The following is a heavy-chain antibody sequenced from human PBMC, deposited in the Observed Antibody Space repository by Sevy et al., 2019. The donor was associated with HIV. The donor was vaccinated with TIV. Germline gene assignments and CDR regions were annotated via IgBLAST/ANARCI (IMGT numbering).Heavy chain of an antibody. CDR3: ARAAYYCSTTSCYIDY. V-gene: IGHV3-21*01. CDR1: GFTFSTYT. J-gene: IGHJ4*02. CDR2: ISSSSSYI. D-gene: IGHD2-2*02. Sequence: GGSLRLSCAASGFTFSTYTMNWVRQAPGKGLEWVSSISSSSSYIYYADSVKGRSTITRDNAKNPLYLQMNSLSVEDTAVYYCARAAYYCSTTSCYIDYWGQGTLVTVSS.